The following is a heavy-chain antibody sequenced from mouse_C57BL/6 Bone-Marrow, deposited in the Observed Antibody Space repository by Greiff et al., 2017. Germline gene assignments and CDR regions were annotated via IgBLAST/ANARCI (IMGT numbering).Heavy chain of an antibody. V-gene: IGHV3-1*01. CDR3: ARETGYDFYWYFDV. J-gene: IGHJ1*03. Sequence: EVQWVESGPGMVKPSQSLSLTCTVTGYSITSGYDWHWIRHFPGNKLEWMGYISYSGSTNYNPSLKSRISITHDTSKNHFFLKLNSVTTEDTATYYCARETGYDFYWYFDVWGTGTTVTVSS. CDR2: ISYSGST. D-gene: IGHD2-4*01. CDR1: GYSITSGYD.